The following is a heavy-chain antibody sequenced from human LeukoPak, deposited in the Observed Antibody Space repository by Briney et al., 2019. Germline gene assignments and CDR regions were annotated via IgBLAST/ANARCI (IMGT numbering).Heavy chain of an antibody. CDR2: ISSSGSTI. Sequence: PGGSLRLSCAASGFTFSSYEMNWVRQAPGKGLEWVSYISSSGSTIYYADSVKGRFTISRDNAKNSLYLQMNSLRAEDTAVYYCARDYYCNTTSCYWYFDLWGQGTLVTVSS. V-gene: IGHV3-48*03. CDR3: ARDYYCNTTSCYWYFDL. D-gene: IGHD2-2*01. J-gene: IGHJ4*02. CDR1: GFTFSSYE.